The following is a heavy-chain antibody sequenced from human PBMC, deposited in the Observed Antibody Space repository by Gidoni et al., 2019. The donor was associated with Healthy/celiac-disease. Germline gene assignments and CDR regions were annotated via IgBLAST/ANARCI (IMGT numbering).Heavy chain of an antibody. V-gene: IGHV1-69*01. CDR1: GGTFSSYA. CDR3: ARDPGDLWEEQLVGNTDDY. J-gene: IGHJ4*02. CDR2: IIPIFGTA. Sequence: QVQLVQSGAEVKKPGSSVKVSCKASGGTFSSYAISWVRQAPGQGLEWMGGIIPIFGTANYAQKFQGRVTITADESTSTAYMELSSLRSEDTAVYYCARDPGDLWEEQLVGNTDDYWGQGTLVTVSS. D-gene: IGHD6-13*01.